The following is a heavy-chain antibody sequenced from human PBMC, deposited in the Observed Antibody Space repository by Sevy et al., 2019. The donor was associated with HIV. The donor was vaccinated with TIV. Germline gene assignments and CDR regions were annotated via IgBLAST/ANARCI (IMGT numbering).Heavy chain of an antibody. Sequence: SSVKVSCKASGGTFSSYAISWVRQAPGQGLEWMGGIIPIFGTANYAQKFQGRVTITADKSTSTAYMELSSVRSDDTDGYYCARVGITIMGGFDYWGQGTLVTVSS. CDR3: ARVGITIMGGFDY. CDR2: IIPIFGTA. V-gene: IGHV1-69*06. D-gene: IGHD3-3*01. J-gene: IGHJ4*02. CDR1: GGTFSSYA.